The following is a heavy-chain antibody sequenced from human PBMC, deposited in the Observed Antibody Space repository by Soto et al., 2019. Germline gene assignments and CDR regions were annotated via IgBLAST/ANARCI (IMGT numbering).Heavy chain of an antibody. CDR1: GGTFSSYA. V-gene: IGHV1-69*12. CDR2: IIPIFGTA. CDR3: ARLTEYGDSIDFDY. Sequence: QVQLVQSGAEVKKPGSSVKVSCKASGGTFSSYAISWVRQAPGQGLEWMGGIIPIFGTANYAQKFQGRVTXXAXEXXSTAYMELSSLRSEDTAVYYCARLTEYGDSIDFDYWGQGTLVTVSS. D-gene: IGHD4-17*01. J-gene: IGHJ4*02.